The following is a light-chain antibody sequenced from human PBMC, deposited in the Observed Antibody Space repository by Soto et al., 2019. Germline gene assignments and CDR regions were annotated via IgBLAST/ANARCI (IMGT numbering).Light chain of an antibody. CDR2: GAS. CDR1: QSISGDY. V-gene: IGKV3-20*01. J-gene: IGKJ3*01. CDR3: QQYGRSAIFT. Sequence: ELVLTQSPGSLSLSPGERATLSCWASQSISGDYLAWYQQKPGRAPRLLIYGASNRATGIPDRFGGSGSGTDFSITIIRLEPEDFVVYYCQQYGRSAIFTLGPGTTVEVK.